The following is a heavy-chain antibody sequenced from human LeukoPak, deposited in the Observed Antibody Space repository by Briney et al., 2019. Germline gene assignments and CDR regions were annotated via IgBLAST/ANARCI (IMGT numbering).Heavy chain of an antibody. J-gene: IGHJ5*02. D-gene: IGHD3-10*01. CDR1: GFTFSTSS. CDR3: ATDLIHYYGSGAKT. Sequence: GGSLRLSCAASGFTFSTSSMNWVRQAPGKGLEWVSSITSSSSYIYYADSVKGRFTISRDNAKNSLYLQMNSLRAEDTAVYYCATDLIHYYGSGAKTWGQGTLVTVSS. CDR2: ITSSSSYI. V-gene: IGHV3-21*01.